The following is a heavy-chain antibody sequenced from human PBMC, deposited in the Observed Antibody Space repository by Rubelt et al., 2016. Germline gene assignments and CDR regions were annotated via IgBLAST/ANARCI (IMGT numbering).Heavy chain of an antibody. V-gene: IGHV2-26*01. D-gene: IGHD3-3*01. CDR2: IFSNDEK. Sequence: TLTCTVSGFSLSNARMGVSWIRQPPGKALEWLAHIFSNDEKSYSTSLKSRLTISKDTSKSQVVFTMTNMDPVDTATYYCSRRYYDFWSGYYESDAFDIWGQGTMVTVSS. CDR1: GFSLSNARMG. J-gene: IGHJ3*02. CDR3: SRRYYDFWSGYYESDAFDI.